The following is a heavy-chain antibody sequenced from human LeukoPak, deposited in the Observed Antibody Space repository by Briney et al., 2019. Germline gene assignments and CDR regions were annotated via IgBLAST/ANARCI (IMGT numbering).Heavy chain of an antibody. Sequence: PSQTLSLTCSVSGGSISSSNYYWSWIRQPAGKGLEWIGRIYTSESTNYNPSLKSRVTISVDTSRNQFSLKLSSVTAADTAVYYCARSHGSGSYYNLNDYWGQGTLVTVSS. CDR1: GGSISSSNYY. J-gene: IGHJ4*02. D-gene: IGHD3-10*01. V-gene: IGHV4-61*02. CDR3: ARSHGSGSYYNLNDY. CDR2: IYTSEST.